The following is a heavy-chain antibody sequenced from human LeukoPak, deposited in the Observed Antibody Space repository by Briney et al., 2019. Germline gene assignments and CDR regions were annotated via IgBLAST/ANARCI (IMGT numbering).Heavy chain of an antibody. Sequence: GGSLRLSCAASGFTFSSYGMHWVRQAPGKGLEWVAFIRYDGSNKYYADSVKGRFTISRDNSKNTLYLQMDSLRAEDTAVYYCAKDTTPPTAGFDPWGQGTLVTVSS. CDR2: IRYDGSNK. J-gene: IGHJ5*02. D-gene: IGHD6-25*01. CDR1: GFTFSSYG. CDR3: AKDTTPPTAGFDP. V-gene: IGHV3-30*02.